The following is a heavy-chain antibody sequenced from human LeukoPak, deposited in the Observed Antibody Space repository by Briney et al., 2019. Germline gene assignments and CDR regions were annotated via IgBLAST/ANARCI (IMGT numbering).Heavy chain of an antibody. CDR3: AKDQGFEGVGATFDY. D-gene: IGHD1-26*01. CDR2: ISGSGGST. V-gene: IGHV3-23*01. CDR1: GFTFSSYA. Sequence: GGSLRLSCAASGFTFSSYAMSWVRQAPGRGLEWVSAISGSGGSTYYADSVKGRFTISRDNSKNTLYLQMNSLRAEDTAVYYCAKDQGFEGVGATFDYWGQGTLVTVSS. J-gene: IGHJ4*02.